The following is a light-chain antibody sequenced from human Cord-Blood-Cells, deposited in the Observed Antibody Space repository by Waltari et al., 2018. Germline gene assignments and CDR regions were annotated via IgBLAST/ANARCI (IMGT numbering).Light chain of an antibody. CDR1: QSVSSY. J-gene: IGKJ4*01. V-gene: IGKV3-11*01. Sequence: EIVLTQSPATLSVSPGERATLPCRASQSVSSYLAWYQQKPGQAPRLLIYDASNRATGIPARFSGSGSGTDFTLTISSLEPEDFAVYYCQQRSNWLTFGGGTKVEIK. CDR2: DAS. CDR3: QQRSNWLT.